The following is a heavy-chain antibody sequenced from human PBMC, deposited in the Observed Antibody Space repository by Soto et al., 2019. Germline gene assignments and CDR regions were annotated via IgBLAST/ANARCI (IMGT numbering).Heavy chain of an antibody. Sequence: EVQLVESGGGLVQPGGSLRLSCAASGFIFTTYWMGWVRQTPGKRLEWVANMNPDGSEKYYVDSVKGRFTISRDNAKNSLYQQMNSLRAEDTAVYYCARDPPEWELLLDYWGQGTLVTVSS. CDR1: GFIFTTYW. CDR2: MNPDGSEK. D-gene: IGHD1-26*01. J-gene: IGHJ4*02. CDR3: ARDPPEWELLLDY. V-gene: IGHV3-7*04.